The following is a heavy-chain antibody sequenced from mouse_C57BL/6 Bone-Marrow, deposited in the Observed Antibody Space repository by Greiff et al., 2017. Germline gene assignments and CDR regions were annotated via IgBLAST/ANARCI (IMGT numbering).Heavy chain of an antibody. J-gene: IGHJ4*01. D-gene: IGHD2-4*01. CDR2: IYIGNGYT. CDR3: ARRGEYDYGYAMDY. CDR1: GYTFTSYG. V-gene: IGHV1-58*01. Sequence: VHVKQSGAELVRPGSSVKMSCKTSGYTFTSYGINWVKQRPGQGLEWIGYIYIGNGYTEYNEKFKGKATLTSDTSSSTAYMQLSRLTSEDSAIYFCARRGEYDYGYAMDYWGQGTSVTVAS.